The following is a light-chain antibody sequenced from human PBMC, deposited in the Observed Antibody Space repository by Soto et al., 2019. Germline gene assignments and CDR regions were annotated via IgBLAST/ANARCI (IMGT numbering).Light chain of an antibody. CDR3: QKYNSAPLT. V-gene: IGKV1-27*01. Sequence: IRITQSRSSLSSSVVDIVTITCRASQGISNYLAWYQQKPGKVPKLLIYAASTLQSGVPSRFSGSGSGTDFTLTISSLQPEDVATYYCQKYNSAPLTFGGGTKVDIK. CDR2: AAS. CDR1: QGISNY. J-gene: IGKJ4*01.